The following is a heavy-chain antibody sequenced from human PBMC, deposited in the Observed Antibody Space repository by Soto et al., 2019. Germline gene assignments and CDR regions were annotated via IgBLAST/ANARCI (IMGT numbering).Heavy chain of an antibody. V-gene: IGHV3-23*01. D-gene: IGHD4-17*01. J-gene: IGHJ3*01. Sequence: EGQLLQSGGGLVQPGESLRLSCAASGFTFSSSGMSWVRQAPGKGLEWVSSISIRGDYRYYADSVKGRFTISGDNSKNTLYLQMSSLAAEDTALYYCADHGGFDFWGQGTMVAVSS. CDR1: GFTFSSSG. CDR2: ISIRGDYR. CDR3: ADHGGFDF.